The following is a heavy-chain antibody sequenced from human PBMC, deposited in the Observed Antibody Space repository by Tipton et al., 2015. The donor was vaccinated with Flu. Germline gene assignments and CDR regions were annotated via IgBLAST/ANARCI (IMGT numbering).Heavy chain of an antibody. CDR1: GGSVTSGSYY. CDR2: VYHIGTT. D-gene: IGHD4-11*01. CDR3: AGLDYSNYVSDPKSWFDP. V-gene: IGHV4-61*01. J-gene: IGHJ5*02. Sequence: TLSLTCTVSGGSVTSGSYYWSWIQQPPGKGLEWIGYVYHIGTTNYNPYLRSRVTMSVARSKDQFSLRLTSVTAADTAVYYCAGLDYSNYVSDPKSWFDPWGQGILVTVSS.